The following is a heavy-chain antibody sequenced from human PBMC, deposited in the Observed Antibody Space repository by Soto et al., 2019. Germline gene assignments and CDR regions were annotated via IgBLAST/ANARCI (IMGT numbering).Heavy chain of an antibody. CDR1: GFSLSTSGLG. CDR3: AHRPSGWYLFDY. J-gene: IGHJ4*02. D-gene: IGHD6-19*01. V-gene: IGHV2-5*01. CDR2: IYWNDDK. Sequence: QITLKESGPTLVRPTQTLTLTCTFSGFSLSTSGLGVGWIRQPPGKALEWLALIYWNDDKRYSPSLKARLTNTKDTSQNQVVLTMTNMDPVDTATYYCAHRPSGWYLFDYWGQGTLVTVSS.